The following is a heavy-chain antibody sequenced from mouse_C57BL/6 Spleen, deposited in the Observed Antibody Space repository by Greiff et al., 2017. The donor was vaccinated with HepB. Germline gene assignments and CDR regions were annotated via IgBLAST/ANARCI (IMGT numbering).Heavy chain of an antibody. D-gene: IGHD1-1*01. Sequence: EVQLQQSGPELVKPGASVKISCKASGYTFTDYYMNWVKQSHGKSLEWIGDINPNNGGTSYNQKFKGKATLTVDKSSSTAYMELRSLTSEDSAVYYGARGNYYGSPYYFDDWGQGTTLTVSS. CDR1: GYTFTDYY. V-gene: IGHV1-26*01. CDR3: ARGNYYGSPYYFDD. J-gene: IGHJ2*01. CDR2: INPNNGGT.